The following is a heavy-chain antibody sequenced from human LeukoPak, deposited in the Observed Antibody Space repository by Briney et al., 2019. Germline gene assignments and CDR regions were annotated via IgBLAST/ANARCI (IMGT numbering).Heavy chain of an antibody. Sequence: PSETLSLTCTVSSGSISTSNYYWGWVRQPPGKALEWIGNIFYSGSTYYSPSLKSRVTISVDTSKNQFSLNLRSVTAADTAVYYCAREILYDSTGYYLWGQGTLVTVSS. J-gene: IGHJ4*02. V-gene: IGHV4-39*07. D-gene: IGHD3-22*01. CDR2: IFYSGST. CDR1: SGSISTSNYY. CDR3: AREILYDSTGYYL.